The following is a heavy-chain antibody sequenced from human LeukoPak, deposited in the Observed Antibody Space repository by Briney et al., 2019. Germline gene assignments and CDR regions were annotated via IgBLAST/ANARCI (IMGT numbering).Heavy chain of an antibody. CDR2: ISYDGSNK. D-gene: IGHD3-16*02. CDR3: AKDGLRLGELSY. V-gene: IGHV3-30*18. Sequence: PGGSLRLSCAASGFTFSSYGMHWVRQAPGKGLEWVAVISYDGSNKYYADSVKGRFTISRDNSKNTLYLQMNSLRAEDMAVYYCAKDGLRLGELSYWGQGTLVTVSS. J-gene: IGHJ4*02. CDR1: GFTFSSYG.